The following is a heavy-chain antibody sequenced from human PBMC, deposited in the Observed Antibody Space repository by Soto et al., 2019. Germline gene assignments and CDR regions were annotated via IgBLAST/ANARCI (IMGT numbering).Heavy chain of an antibody. V-gene: IGHV1-18*01. Sequence: GASVKVSCKASGYTFTSYGFSWVRQAPGQGLEWMGWISAYNGNTNYAQKLQGRVTMTTDTSTSTAYMELRSLRSDDTAVYYCARGSSSSWNYYYYYYMDVWGKGTTVTV. CDR3: ARGSSSSWNYYYYYYMDV. D-gene: IGHD6-13*01. CDR1: GYTFTSYG. CDR2: ISAYNGNT. J-gene: IGHJ6*03.